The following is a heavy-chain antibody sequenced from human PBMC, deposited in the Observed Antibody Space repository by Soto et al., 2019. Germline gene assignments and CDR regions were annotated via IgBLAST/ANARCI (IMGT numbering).Heavy chain of an antibody. CDR2: ISYDGSNK. CDR3: AKDDHSGGSLLFDY. J-gene: IGHJ4*02. Sequence: GGSLRLSCAASGFTFSSYGMHWVRQAPGKGLEWVAVISYDGSNKYYADSVKGRFTISRDNSKNTLYLQMNSLRAEDTAVYYCAKDDHSGGSLLFDYWGQGTLVTVSS. D-gene: IGHD2-15*01. CDR1: GFTFSSYG. V-gene: IGHV3-30*18.